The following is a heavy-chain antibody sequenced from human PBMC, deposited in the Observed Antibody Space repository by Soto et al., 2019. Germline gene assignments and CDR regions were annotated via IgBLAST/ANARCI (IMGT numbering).Heavy chain of an antibody. Sequence: SQTRSHTCAISGDSVSSNSAAWNWIRQSPSRGLEWLGRTYYRSKWFNNYALSVKSRITINPDTSKNQFSLQLNSVAPEDTAVYSCARGDQGFDYWGQGTLVTVSS. D-gene: IGHD3-16*01. V-gene: IGHV6-1*01. CDR1: GDSVSSNSAA. J-gene: IGHJ4*02. CDR3: ARGDQGFDY. CDR2: TYYRSKWFN.